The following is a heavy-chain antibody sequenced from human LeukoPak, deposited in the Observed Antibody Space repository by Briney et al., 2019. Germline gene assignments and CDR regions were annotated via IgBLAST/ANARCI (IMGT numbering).Heavy chain of an antibody. CDR3: AKQGAFDP. CDR1: GGSIRIRNFY. Sequence: SETLSLTCTVSGGSIRIRNFYWAWIRQPPGKGLEWIGSIYYSGSTYYNPSLKGRVTISMDTSKNQFSLKLSSVTAADTAVYYCAKQGAFDPWGPGTLVTVSS. J-gene: IGHJ5*02. V-gene: IGHV4-39*01. CDR2: IYYSGST.